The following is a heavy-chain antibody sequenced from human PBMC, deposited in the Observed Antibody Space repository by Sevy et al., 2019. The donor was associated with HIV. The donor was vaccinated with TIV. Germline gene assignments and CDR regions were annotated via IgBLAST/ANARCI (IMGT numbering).Heavy chain of an antibody. CDR3: AKTETVYYYGMDV. V-gene: IGHV4-39*01. CDR2: IYYSGNT. D-gene: IGHD1-1*01. CDR1: GGSIGSSYY. J-gene: IGHJ6*02. Sequence: SETLSLTCTISGGSIGSSYYWGWVRQRPGKGLELIGTIYYSGNTDYNPSLKSRVTISVDRSKNQVSLKLSSGTAADTAVYYCAKTETVYYYGMDVWGQGTSVTVSS.